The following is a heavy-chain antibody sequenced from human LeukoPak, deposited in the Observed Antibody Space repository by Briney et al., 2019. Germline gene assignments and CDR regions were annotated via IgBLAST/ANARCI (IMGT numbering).Heavy chain of an antibody. D-gene: IGHD4-17*01. Sequence: PGGSLRLSCAASGFTFSSYGMHWVRQAPGKGLEWVAVIWYDGSNKYYADSVKRRFTISRDNSKNTLYLQMNSLRAEDTAVYYCARDHSLYGDYMLWYFHYWGQGTLVTVSS. CDR3: ARDHSLYGDYMLWYFHY. J-gene: IGHJ4*02. V-gene: IGHV3-30*19. CDR1: GFTFSSYG. CDR2: IWYDGSNK.